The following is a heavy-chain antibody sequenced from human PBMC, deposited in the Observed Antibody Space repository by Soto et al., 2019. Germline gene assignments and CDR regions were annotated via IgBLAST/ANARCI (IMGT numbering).Heavy chain of an antibody. CDR3: ARARFDSWSHIYCGLDV. V-gene: IGHV4-34*01. D-gene: IGHD3-3*01. Sequence: SETLSLTCGVYGGSFSAYSWTWLRQSPGKGLERIGEITHGGSTDYNPALKSRLVMSVDTSKNQFSLRVTSVTAADAAVYFCARARFDSWSHIYCGLDVWGQGTTVTVSS. CDR2: ITHGGST. CDR1: GGSFSAYS. J-gene: IGHJ6*02.